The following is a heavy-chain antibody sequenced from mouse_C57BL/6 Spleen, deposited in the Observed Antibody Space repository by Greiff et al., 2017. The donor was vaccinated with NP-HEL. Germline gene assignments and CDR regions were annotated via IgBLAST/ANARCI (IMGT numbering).Heavy chain of an antibody. V-gene: IGHV1-82*01. CDR3: AIYYYGSSYVNYYAMDY. J-gene: IGHJ4*01. Sequence: VQLQQSGPELVKPGASVKISCKASGYAFSSSWMNWVKQRPGKGLEWIGRIYPGDGDTNYNGKFNGKATLTADKSSSTAYMQLSSLTSEDSAVYFCAIYYYGSSYVNYYAMDYWGQGTSVTVSS. CDR2: IYPGDGDT. CDR1: GYAFSSSW. D-gene: IGHD1-1*01.